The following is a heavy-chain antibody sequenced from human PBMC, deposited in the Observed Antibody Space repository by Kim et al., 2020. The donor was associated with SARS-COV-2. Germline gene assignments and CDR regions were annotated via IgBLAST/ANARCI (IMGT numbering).Heavy chain of an antibody. CDR3: ARWRLPYYYDSSGYAGMDV. CDR1: GFTFSSYS. Sequence: GGSLRLSCAASGFTFSSYSMNWVRQAPGKGLEWVSYISSSSSTIYYADSVKGRFTISRDNAKNSLYLQMNSLRDEDTAVYYCARWRLPYYYDSSGYAGMDVWGQGTTVTVSS. D-gene: IGHD3-22*01. CDR2: ISSSSSTI. V-gene: IGHV3-48*02. J-gene: IGHJ6*02.